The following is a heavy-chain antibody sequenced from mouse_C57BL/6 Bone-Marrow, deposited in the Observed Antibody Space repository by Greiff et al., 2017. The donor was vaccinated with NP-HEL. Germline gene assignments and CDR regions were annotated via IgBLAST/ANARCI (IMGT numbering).Heavy chain of an antibody. CDR1: GYTFTSYW. Sequence: QVQLQQPGTELVKPGASVKLSCKASGYTFTSYWMHWVKQRPGQGLEWIGNINPSNGGTNYNEKFKSKATLTVDKSSSTAYMQLSSLTSEDSAVYYCANDYYGSSYEVYYYAMDYWGQGTSVTVSS. D-gene: IGHD1-1*01. CDR3: ANDYYGSSYEVYYYAMDY. J-gene: IGHJ4*01. CDR2: INPSNGGT. V-gene: IGHV1-53*01.